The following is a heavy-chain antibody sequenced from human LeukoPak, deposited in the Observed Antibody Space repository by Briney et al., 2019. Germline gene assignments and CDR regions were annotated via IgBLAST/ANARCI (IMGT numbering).Heavy chain of an antibody. D-gene: IGHD5-18*01. CDR2: ISYYGSEK. J-gene: IGHJ4*02. CDR1: AFTFGSYT. V-gene: IGHV3-30*04. Sequence: GGSLRLSCAASAFTFGSYTMHWVRQAPGKGLDWVALISYYGSEKSHADSVKGRFTISRHNTKNILYLQINILRAEDTAVYYCARDLYSYGPFDYWGQGTLVTVSS. CDR3: ARDLYSYGPFDY.